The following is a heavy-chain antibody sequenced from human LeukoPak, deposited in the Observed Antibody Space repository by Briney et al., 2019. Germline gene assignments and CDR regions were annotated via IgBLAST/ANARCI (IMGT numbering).Heavy chain of an antibody. CDR3: ARRVGHSSGWDYFDY. J-gene: IGHJ4*02. CDR1: GYTFINYG. CDR2: ISAYNGYT. D-gene: IGHD6-19*01. V-gene: IGHV1-18*01. Sequence: ASVKVSCKASGYTFINYGISWVRQAPGQGLEWMGWISAYNGYTNYAQKLQGRVTMATDTSTSTAYMELRSLRSDDTAVYYCARRVGHSSGWDYFDYWGQGTLVTVSS.